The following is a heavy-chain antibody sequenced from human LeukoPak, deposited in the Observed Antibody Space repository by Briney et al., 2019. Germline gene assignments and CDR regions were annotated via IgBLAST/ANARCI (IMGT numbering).Heavy chain of an antibody. CDR3: ATRTTIARFGDY. D-gene: IGHD3-16*01. Sequence: PSETLSLTCAVYGGSFSGYYWSWIRQPPGKGLEWIGEINHSGSTNYNPSLKSRVTISVDTSKNQFSLKLGSVTAADTAVYYCATRTTIARFGDYWGQGTLVTVSS. CDR1: GGSFSGYY. J-gene: IGHJ4*02. V-gene: IGHV4-34*01. CDR2: INHSGST.